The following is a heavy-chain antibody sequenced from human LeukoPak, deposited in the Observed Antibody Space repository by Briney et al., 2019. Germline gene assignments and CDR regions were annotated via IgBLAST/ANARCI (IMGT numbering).Heavy chain of an antibody. CDR1: GASMRSETHY. D-gene: IGHD3-10*01. CDR3: ARVGLSWFGDPLDY. CDR2: IYYTAGA. V-gene: IGHV4-31*03. J-gene: IGHJ4*02. Sequence: PSETPSLTCTVSGASMRSETHYWSWLRQLPGKGPEWIAYIYYTAGAYYNPSLQSRVTISLDASENQFSLKLSSVTAADTAVYYCARVGLSWFGDPLDYWGQGTLVTVSS.